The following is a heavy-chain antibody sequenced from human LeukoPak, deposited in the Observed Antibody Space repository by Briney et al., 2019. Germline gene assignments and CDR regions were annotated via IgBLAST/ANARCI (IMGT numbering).Heavy chain of an antibody. Sequence: GGSLRLSRAASGFAFSSYNMNWVRQAPGKGLEWISYIGSSGSPTHYADSVGGRFTISRDNAKNSLYLQMNSLRDEDTAVYFCARRPYSDTSGRLSDVWGQGTTVTVSS. CDR2: IGSSGSPT. CDR3: ARRPYSDTSGRLSDV. J-gene: IGHJ6*02. D-gene: IGHD3-22*01. CDR1: GFAFSSYN. V-gene: IGHV3-48*02.